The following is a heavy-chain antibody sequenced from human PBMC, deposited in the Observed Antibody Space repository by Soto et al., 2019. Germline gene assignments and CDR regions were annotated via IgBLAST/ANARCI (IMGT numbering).Heavy chain of an antibody. CDR3: TRGQQLVTL. CDR1: GFTFSNYA. D-gene: IGHD6-13*01. V-gene: IGHV3-23*01. J-gene: IGHJ4*02. Sequence: PGGSLRLSCAASGFTFSNYAVTWVRQAPGKGLEWVSTISGSGGSTYYADSVKGRFTISRDNSKNTLYLQMNSLRAEDTAVYYCTRGQQLVTLWGQGTLVTVSS. CDR2: ISGSGGST.